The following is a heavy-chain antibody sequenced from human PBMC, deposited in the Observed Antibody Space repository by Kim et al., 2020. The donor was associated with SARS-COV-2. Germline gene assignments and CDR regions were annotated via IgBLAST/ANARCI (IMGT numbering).Heavy chain of an antibody. CDR2: INPNSGGT. CDR1: GYTFTGYY. D-gene: IGHD3-3*01. Sequence: ASVKVSCKASGYTFTGYYMHWVRQAPGQGLEWMGRINPNSGGTNYAQKFQGRVTMTRDTSISTAYMELSRLRSDDTAVYYCAREVTAITIFGVVTHYYYYNYMDVWGKGTTVTVSS. V-gene: IGHV1-2*06. CDR3: AREVTAITIFGVVTHYYYYNYMDV. J-gene: IGHJ6*03.